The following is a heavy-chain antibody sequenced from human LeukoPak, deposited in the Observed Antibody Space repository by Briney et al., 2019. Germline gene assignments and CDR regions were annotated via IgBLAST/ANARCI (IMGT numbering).Heavy chain of an antibody. V-gene: IGHV4-31*03. CDR3: ARTPYDFWSEVGYYFDY. J-gene: IGHJ4*02. Sequence: SSQTLSLTCTVSGGSISSGGYYWSWIRQHPGQGLEWIGYIYYSGSTYYNPSLKSRVTISVDTSKNQFSLKLSSVTAADTAVYYCARTPYDFWSEVGYYFDYWGQGTLVTVSS. CDR1: GGSISSGGYY. CDR2: IYYSGST. D-gene: IGHD3-3*01.